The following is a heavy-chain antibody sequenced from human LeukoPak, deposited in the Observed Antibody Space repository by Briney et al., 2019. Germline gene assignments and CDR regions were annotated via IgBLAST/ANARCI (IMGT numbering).Heavy chain of an antibody. CDR3: ARRSVDTAMENDAFDI. D-gene: IGHD5-18*01. CDR2: IYPGDSDT. CDR1: GYSFTSYW. J-gene: IGHJ3*02. V-gene: IGHV5-51*01. Sequence: GESLKISCKGSGYSFTSYWIGWVRQMPGKGLEWMGIIYPGDSDTRYSPSFQGQVTISADKSISTACLQWSSLKASDTAMYYCARRSVDTAMENDAFDIWGQGTMVTVSS.